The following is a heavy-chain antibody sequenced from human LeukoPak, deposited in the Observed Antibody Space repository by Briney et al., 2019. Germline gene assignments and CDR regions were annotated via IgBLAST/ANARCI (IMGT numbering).Heavy chain of an antibody. CDR3: ATASYIVATPGYFEL. D-gene: IGHD5-12*01. V-gene: IGHV1-24*01. J-gene: IGHJ2*01. CDR2: FDPEDGET. Sequence: ASVKVSCKVSGYTLTELSMHWVRQAPGKGLEWMGGFDPEDGETIYAQKFQGRVTMTDDTSTDTAHMELSRLRSEDTAVYYCATASYIVATPGYFELRGRGTLVTVSS. CDR1: GYTLTELS.